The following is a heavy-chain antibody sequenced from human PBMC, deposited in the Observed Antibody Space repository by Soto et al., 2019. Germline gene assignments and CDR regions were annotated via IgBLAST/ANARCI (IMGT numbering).Heavy chain of an antibody. CDR2: INHSGST. J-gene: IGHJ4*02. D-gene: IGHD6-19*01. CDR3: ARGKYSSGWYSARGKTPRANFDY. Sequence: QVQLQQWGAGLLKPSETLSLTCAVYGGSFSGYYWSWIRQPPGKGLEWIGEINHSGSTNYNPSLKSRVTISVDTSKNQFSLKLSSVTAADTAVYYCARGKYSSGWYSARGKTPRANFDYWGQGTLVTVSS. V-gene: IGHV4-34*01. CDR1: GGSFSGYY.